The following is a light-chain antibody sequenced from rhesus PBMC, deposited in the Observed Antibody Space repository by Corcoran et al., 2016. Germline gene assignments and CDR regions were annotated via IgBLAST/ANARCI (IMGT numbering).Light chain of an antibody. CDR3: QQYYSSPLT. CDR2: WAS. CDR1: QSLLYSSNNKNY. J-gene: IGKJ4*01. V-gene: IGKV4-1*01. Sequence: DIVMTQSPDSLAVSLGERVTINCKSSQSLLYSSNNKNYLAWYQQKPGQALKLLIYWASTRESGVPTRFCGSGSGKDCTLTISGLQAEDVAVYYCQQYYSSPLTFGGGTKVEIK.